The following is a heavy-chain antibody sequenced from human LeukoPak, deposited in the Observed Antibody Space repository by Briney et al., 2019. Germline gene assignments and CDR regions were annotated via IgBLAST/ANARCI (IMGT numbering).Heavy chain of an antibody. CDR1: GFTFSSYW. J-gene: IGHJ4*02. Sequence: PGGSLRLSCAASGFTFSSYWMHWVRQPPGKGLEWIGSISYSGRTYSNPSLKSRVTISVDTSKNQFSLKLSSVTAADTAVYYCARHGGGAARGLDYWGQGTLVTVSS. CDR2: ISYSGRT. D-gene: IGHD6-6*01. CDR3: ARHGGGAARGLDY. V-gene: IGHV4-39*01.